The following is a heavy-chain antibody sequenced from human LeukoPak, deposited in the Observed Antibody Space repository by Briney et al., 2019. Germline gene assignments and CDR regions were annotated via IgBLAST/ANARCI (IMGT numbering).Heavy chain of an antibody. V-gene: IGHV1-2*06. CDR2: INPNSGDT. D-gene: IGHD5-18*01. CDR3: AREGSGYTYGRGSYFDY. CDR1: GYTLTVYY. Sequence: ASVKVSCKASGYTLTVYYIHWVRQAPGQGLEWMGRINPNSGDTNFAQKFQGRVTMTRDTSISTAYMDLSGLRPDDTAVYYCAREGSGYTYGRGSYFDYWGHGILVTVSS. J-gene: IGHJ4*01.